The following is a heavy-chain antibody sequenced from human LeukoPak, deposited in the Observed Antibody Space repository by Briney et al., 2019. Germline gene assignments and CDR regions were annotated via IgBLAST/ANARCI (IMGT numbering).Heavy chain of an antibody. CDR2: MYYSGST. CDR1: GGSITSYY. D-gene: IGHD4-17*01. Sequence: PSETLSLTCTVSGGSITSYYWSWIRQPPGKGLEWIGYMYYSGSTNYNPSLKSRVTISVDTSKNQFSLKLSSVTAADTAVYYCARERDYGDYGPFDYWGQGTLVTVSS. J-gene: IGHJ4*02. CDR3: ARERDYGDYGPFDY. V-gene: IGHV4-59*01.